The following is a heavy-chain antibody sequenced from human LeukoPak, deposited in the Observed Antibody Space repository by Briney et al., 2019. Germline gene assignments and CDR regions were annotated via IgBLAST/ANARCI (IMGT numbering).Heavy chain of an antibody. Sequence: SETLSLTCTVSGGSISSYYWSWIRQPPGKGLEWIGYIYYSGSTNYNPSLKSRVTISVDTSKNQFSLKLSSVTAADTAVYYCARVAYYGSGSYYRDHNWFDPWGQGTLVTVSS. CDR3: ARVAYYGSGSYYRDHNWFDP. CDR2: IYYSGST. V-gene: IGHV4-59*01. J-gene: IGHJ5*02. CDR1: GGSISSYY. D-gene: IGHD3-10*01.